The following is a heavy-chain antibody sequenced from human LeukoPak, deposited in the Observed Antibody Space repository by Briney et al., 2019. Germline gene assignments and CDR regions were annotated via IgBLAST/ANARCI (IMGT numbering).Heavy chain of an antibody. CDR1: GYTFTGYY. CDR3: AREGTYQYYYGSGSCVGATSWFDP. CDR2: INPNSGGT. Sequence: GASVKVSCKASGYTFTGYYMHWVRQAPGQGLEWMGWINPNSGGTNYAQKFQGRVTMTRDTSISTAYMELSRLRSDDTAVYYCAREGTYQYYYGSGSCVGATSWFDPWGQGTLVTVSS. V-gene: IGHV1-2*02. D-gene: IGHD3-10*01. J-gene: IGHJ5*02.